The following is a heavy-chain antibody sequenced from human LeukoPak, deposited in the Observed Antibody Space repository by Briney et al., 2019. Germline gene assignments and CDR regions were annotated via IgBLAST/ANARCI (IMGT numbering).Heavy chain of an antibody. CDR3: ARENSSSDRYYYYYGMDV. CDR1: GGSVYSGSYY. D-gene: IGHD6-6*01. J-gene: IGHJ6*02. V-gene: IGHV4-61*01. CDR2: IYYSGST. Sequence: SGTLSLTCTVSGGSVYSGSYYWSWIRQPPGKGLEWIGYIYYSGSTNYNPSLKSRVTISVDTSKNQFSLKLSSVTAADTAVYYCARENSSSDRYYYYYGMDVWGQGTTVTVSS.